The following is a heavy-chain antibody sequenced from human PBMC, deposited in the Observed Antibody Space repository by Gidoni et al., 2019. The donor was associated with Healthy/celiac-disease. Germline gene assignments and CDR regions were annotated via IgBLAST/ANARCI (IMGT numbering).Heavy chain of an antibody. CDR3: ARGMGDFWSGSGRGFWFDP. Sequence: QVQLVQSGAEVKKPGASVKVSCKASGYTFTGYYMHWVRQAPGQGLEWMGWINPNSGGTNYAQKFQCRVTMTRDTSISTAYMELSRLRSDDTAVYYCARGMGDFWSGSGRGFWFDPWGQGTLVTVSS. D-gene: IGHD3-3*01. CDR2: INPNSGGT. V-gene: IGHV1-2*02. J-gene: IGHJ5*02. CDR1: GYTFTGYY.